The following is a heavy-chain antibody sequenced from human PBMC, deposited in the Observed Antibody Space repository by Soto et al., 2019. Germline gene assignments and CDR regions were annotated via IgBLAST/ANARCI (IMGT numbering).Heavy chain of an antibody. CDR1: GGSISSYY. Sequence: QVQLQESGPGLVKPSETLSLTCTVSGGSISSYYWIWIRQPPGKGLEWIGYIYYSGSTNYNPSLKSRVTISVDPSKNQFSLNLSSVTASDTAVYYCARDQADDDDYYFDYWGQGTLVTVSS. V-gene: IGHV4-59*01. CDR2: IYYSGST. J-gene: IGHJ4*02. CDR3: ARDQADDDDYYFDY. D-gene: IGHD4-17*01.